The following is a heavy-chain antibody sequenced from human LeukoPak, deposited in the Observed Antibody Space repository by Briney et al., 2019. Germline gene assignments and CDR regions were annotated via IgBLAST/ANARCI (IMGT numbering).Heavy chain of an antibody. V-gene: IGHV3-30*02. CDR3: AKGDGTSWYTFDS. CDR1: GFTFSSYG. Sequence: GGSLRLSCVTSGFTFSSYGMHWVRQAPGKGLEWVAFIRYDGSNKYYADSVKGRFTISRDNSKSMLYLQMNSLRTEDTAVYHCAKGDGTSWYTFDSWGQGTQVTVSS. CDR2: IRYDGSNK. J-gene: IGHJ5*01. D-gene: IGHD2-2*02.